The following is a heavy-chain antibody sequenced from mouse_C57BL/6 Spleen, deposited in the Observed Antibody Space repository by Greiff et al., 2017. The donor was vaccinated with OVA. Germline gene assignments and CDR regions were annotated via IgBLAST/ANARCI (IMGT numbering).Heavy chain of an antibody. Sequence: QQSCKASGYTFTSYWMHWVKQRPGRGLEWIGRIDPNSGGTKYNEKFKSKATLTVDKPSSTAYMQLSSLTSEDSAVYYCARWDYDDYAMDYWGQGTSVTVSS. D-gene: IGHD2-4*01. J-gene: IGHJ4*01. CDR3: ARWDYDDYAMDY. CDR2: IDPNSGGT. CDR1: GYTFTSYW. V-gene: IGHV1-72*01.